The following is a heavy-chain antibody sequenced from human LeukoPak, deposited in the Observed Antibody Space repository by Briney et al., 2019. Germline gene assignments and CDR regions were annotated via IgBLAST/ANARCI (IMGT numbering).Heavy chain of an antibody. CDR1: GFIFSSYA. CDR3: ARDLKNIAAYYFDN. D-gene: IGHD6-13*01. J-gene: IGHJ4*02. Sequence: GGSLRLSCAASGFIFSSYAMSWVRQAPGKGLEWVSALSGSGGNTYYADSVKGRFTISRDNSKSTLYLQMNSLRAEDTAVYYCARDLKNIAAYYFDNWGQGTLVTVSS. V-gene: IGHV3-23*01. CDR2: LSGSGGNT.